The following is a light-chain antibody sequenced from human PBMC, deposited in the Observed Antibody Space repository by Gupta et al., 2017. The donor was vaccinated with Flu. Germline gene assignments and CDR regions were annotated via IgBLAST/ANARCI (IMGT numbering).Light chain of an antibody. V-gene: IGLV3-9*01. CDR2: RDT. CDR3: QVVDSYTAVI. Sequence: GGNNIGNKKVHGYQQKPGQAPVLVIYRDTNRPSGIPERFSGSNSGNTATLTISGAQAGDEADYYCQVVDSYTAVIFGGGTMVTVL. CDR1: NIGNKK. J-gene: IGLJ2*01.